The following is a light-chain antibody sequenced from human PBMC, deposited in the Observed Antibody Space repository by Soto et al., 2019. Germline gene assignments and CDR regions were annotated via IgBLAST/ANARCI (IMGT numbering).Light chain of an antibody. V-gene: IGKV1-5*01. CDR3: QQYNDYSPWT. J-gene: IGKJ1*01. Sequence: DIQMTQSPSSLSASVGDRVTITCRASQSISSYLNWYQQKPGKAPNLLIYDASNLESGVPSRFSGSGSGTEFTLTISSLQPDDFATYYCQQYNDYSPWTFGQGTKVDIK. CDR2: DAS. CDR1: QSISSY.